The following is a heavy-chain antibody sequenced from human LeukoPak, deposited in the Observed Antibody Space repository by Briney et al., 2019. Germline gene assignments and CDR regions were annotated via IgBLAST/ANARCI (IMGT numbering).Heavy chain of an antibody. J-gene: IGHJ4*02. CDR3: AKANAGHFDY. CDR2: IKQDGSEK. Sequence: GGSLRLSCAASGFTFSSYWMSWVRQAPGKGLEWVANIKQDGSEKYYVDSVKGRSTISRDNAKNSLYLQMNSLRAEDTALYYCAKANAGHFDYWGQGTLVTVSS. V-gene: IGHV3-7*03. CDR1: GFTFSSYW. D-gene: IGHD6-13*01.